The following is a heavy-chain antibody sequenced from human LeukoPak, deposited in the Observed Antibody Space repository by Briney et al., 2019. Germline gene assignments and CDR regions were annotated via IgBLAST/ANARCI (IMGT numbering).Heavy chain of an antibody. J-gene: IGHJ3*02. CDR2: IYTSGST. V-gene: IGHV4-4*07. CDR3: ARGACDFWSGYSFSGFDI. D-gene: IGHD3-3*01. Sequence: KTSETLSLTCTVSGGSISSYYWSWIRQPAGKGLEWIGRIYTSGSTNYNPSLKSRVTMSVDTSKNQFSLKLSSVTAADTAVYYCARGACDFWSGYSFSGFDIWGQGTMVTVSS. CDR1: GGSISSYY.